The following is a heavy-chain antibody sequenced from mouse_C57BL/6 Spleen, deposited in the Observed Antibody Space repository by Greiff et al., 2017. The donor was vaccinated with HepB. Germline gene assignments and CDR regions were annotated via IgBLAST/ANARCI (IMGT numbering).Heavy chain of an antibody. V-gene: IGHV1-50*01. CDR1: GYTFTSYW. Sequence: QVQLQQPGAELVKPGASVKLSCKASGYTFTSYWMQWVKQRPGQGLEWIGEIDPSDSYTNYNQKFKGKATLTVDTSYSPSYMQLSSLTAEDSAVYYCARFDGYYLYYFDYWGQGTTLTVSS. J-gene: IGHJ2*01. CDR2: IDPSDSYT. D-gene: IGHD2-3*01. CDR3: ARFDGYYLYYFDY.